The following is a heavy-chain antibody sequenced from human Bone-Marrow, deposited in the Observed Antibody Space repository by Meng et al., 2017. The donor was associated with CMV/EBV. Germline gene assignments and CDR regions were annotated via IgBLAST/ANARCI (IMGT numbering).Heavy chain of an antibody. CDR2: ISSSGSTI. Sequence: GGSLRLSCAASGFTFSDYYTSWIRQAPGKGLEWVSYISSSGSTIYYADSVKGRFTISRDNAKNSLYLQMNSLRAEDAAVYYCATYSSSQFSWYFDLWGRGTLVTVSS. D-gene: IGHD6-6*01. V-gene: IGHV3-11*04. CDR3: ATYSSSQFSWYFDL. J-gene: IGHJ2*01. CDR1: GFTFSDYY.